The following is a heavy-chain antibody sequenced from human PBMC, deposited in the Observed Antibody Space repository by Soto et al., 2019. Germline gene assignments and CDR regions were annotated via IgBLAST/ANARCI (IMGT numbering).Heavy chain of an antibody. CDR3: ARGLSTGPATLFAY. J-gene: IGHJ4*02. V-gene: IGHV4-59*01. Sequence: SETLSLTCTVSGGSFTSYYWTWIRQPPGKGLEWIGYIYYSGSTNYNPSLKSRVTISVDTSKNQFSLKLSSVTAADTAVYYCARGLSTGPATLFAYWGQGTLVTVSS. CDR1: GGSFTSYY. CDR2: IYYSGST. D-gene: IGHD1-1*01.